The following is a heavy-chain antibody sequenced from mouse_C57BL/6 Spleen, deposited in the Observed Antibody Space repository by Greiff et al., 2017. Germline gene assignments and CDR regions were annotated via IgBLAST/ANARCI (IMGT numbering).Heavy chain of an antibody. Sequence: EVMLVESGGGLVKPGGSLKLSCAASGFTFSSYAMSWVRQTPEKRLEWVATISDGGNYTYYPDNVKGRFTISRDNAKNNLYLQMSHLKSEDTAMYYCAREGGNYSPWFAYWGQGTLVTVSA. CDR1: GFTFSSYA. J-gene: IGHJ3*01. V-gene: IGHV5-4*01. CDR3: AREGGNYSPWFAY. CDR2: ISDGGNYT. D-gene: IGHD2-1*01.